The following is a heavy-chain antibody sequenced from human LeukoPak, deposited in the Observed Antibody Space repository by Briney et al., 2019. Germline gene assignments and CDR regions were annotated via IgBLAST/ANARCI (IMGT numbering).Heavy chain of an antibody. D-gene: IGHD2-21*02. CDR1: GFTFSSYW. CDR3: ARDGVTPYYYYYMDV. J-gene: IGHJ6*03. Sequence: GGSLRLSCAASGFTFSSYWMHWGRQAPGKGLVWVSRINSDGSSTSYADSVKGRFTISRDNAKNTLYLQMNSLRAEDTAVYYCARDGVTPYYYYYMDVWGKGTTVTVSS. CDR2: INSDGSST. V-gene: IGHV3-74*01.